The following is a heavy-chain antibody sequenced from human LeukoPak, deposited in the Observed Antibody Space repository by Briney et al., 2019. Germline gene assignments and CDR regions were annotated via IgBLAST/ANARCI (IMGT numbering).Heavy chain of an antibody. D-gene: IGHD4-11*01. CDR3: ARVDYSNYLLIYYYYYMDV. CDR1: GFTFSSYN. CDR2: ISSSSSTI. V-gene: IGHV3-48*01. J-gene: IGHJ6*03. Sequence: GGSLRLSCAASGFTFSSYNMNWVRQAPGKGLEWVSYISSSSSTIYYADSVKGRFTISRDNAKNSLYLQMNSLRAEDTAVYYCARVDYSNYLLIYYYYYMDVWGKGTTVTVSS.